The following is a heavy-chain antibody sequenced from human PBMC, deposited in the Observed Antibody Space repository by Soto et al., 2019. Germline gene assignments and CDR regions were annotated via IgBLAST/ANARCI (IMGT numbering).Heavy chain of an antibody. CDR3: TTVSVEGV. CDR1: GLTISNAW. J-gene: IGHJ6*02. V-gene: IGHV3-15*07. Sequence: EVQLVESGGGFIYPGGSLRLSCAASGLTISNAWMNWVRQAPGKGLEWVGRIKTNTEGGTTDYAAAVKGRFTVSRDDSKNTLYLQMNSLRTEDTTVYYCTTVSVEGVWCQGTTVTVSS. CDR2: IKTNTEGGTT. D-gene: IGHD2-15*01.